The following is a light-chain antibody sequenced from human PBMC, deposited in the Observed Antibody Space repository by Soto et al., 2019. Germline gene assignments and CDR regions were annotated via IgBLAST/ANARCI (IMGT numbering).Light chain of an antibody. J-gene: IGKJ4*01. V-gene: IGKV3-20*01. CDR1: RRVRSGS. Sequence: EIVWTQSPGTLSLSPGEEATPSSRPSRRVRSGSLAGYPQKPGQAPRLLINGESSRATGIPDRFSGGGSWTDFTLTISRLEPEDFAVYYCQQYGSSPLTFGGGTKVEIK. CDR3: QQYGSSPLT. CDR2: GES.